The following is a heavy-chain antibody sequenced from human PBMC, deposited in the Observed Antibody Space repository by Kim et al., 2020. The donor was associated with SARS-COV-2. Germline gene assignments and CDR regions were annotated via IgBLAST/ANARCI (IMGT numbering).Heavy chain of an antibody. CDR1: GGTFSSYA. J-gene: IGHJ5*02. CDR3: ARSGGPGAFLLA. CDR2: IIPIFGTA. V-gene: IGHV1-69*13. D-gene: IGHD3-16*01. Sequence: SVKVSCKASGGTFSSYAISWVRQAPGQGLEWMGGIIPIFGTANYAQKFQGRVTITADESTSTAYMELSSLRSEDTAVYYCARSGGPGAFLLAWGQGTLVTVSS.